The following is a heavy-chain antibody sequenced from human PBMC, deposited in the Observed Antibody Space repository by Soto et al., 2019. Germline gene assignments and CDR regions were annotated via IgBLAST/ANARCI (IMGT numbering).Heavy chain of an antibody. Sequence: VGSLRLSCAASGFIFSSHWMHWVRQGPGKGLAWVSRINSDGSSAGYADSVKGRFTISRDNAKNTLYLQMNSLRPEDTAVYYCARGLYFYYYASSGPDYWGQGTLVTVSS. CDR1: GFIFSSHW. CDR2: INSDGSSA. D-gene: IGHD3-22*01. CDR3: ARGLYFYYYASSGPDY. V-gene: IGHV3-74*01. J-gene: IGHJ4*02.